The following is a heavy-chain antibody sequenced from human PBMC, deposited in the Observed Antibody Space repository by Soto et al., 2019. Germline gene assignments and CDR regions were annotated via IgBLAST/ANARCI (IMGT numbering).Heavy chain of an antibody. Sequence: GGSLRLSCAASGFTFSHYAMSWVRQAPGKGLQWVSTIFGSGAPTHYADSVKGRFGISRDNSNNMLFLEMNSLKDEDTAVYYCTREASSWGFAFDLWGQGTRVTVSS. J-gene: IGHJ3*01. D-gene: IGHD3-16*01. CDR3: TREASSWGFAFDL. CDR2: IFGSGAPT. V-gene: IGHV3-23*01. CDR1: GFTFSHYA.